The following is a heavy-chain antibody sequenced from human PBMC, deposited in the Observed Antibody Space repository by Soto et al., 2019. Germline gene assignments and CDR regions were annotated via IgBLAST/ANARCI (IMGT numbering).Heavy chain of an antibody. J-gene: IGHJ4*02. CDR3: ASSGTGGYYFDY. CDR2: IYYSGPT. V-gene: IGHV4-59*01. CDR1: PGSISNYF. D-gene: IGHD3-10*01. Sequence: QVQLQESGPGLVKPSETLSLICTVSPGSISNYFWNWVRQPPGKGLEWIGYIYYSGPTNYNPSLNRRLTLSVDPSKTQFSLNLSSVTAADTAVYYCASSGTGGYYFDYWGQGALVTVSS.